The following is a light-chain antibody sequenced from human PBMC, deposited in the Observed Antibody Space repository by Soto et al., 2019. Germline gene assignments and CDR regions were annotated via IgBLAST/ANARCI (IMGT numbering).Light chain of an antibody. Sequence: DIVLTQSPGTLSLSPGERATLSCRASQSVSSSYLAWYQQKPGQAPRLLIYGASSKATGIADRFSGSGSGADFTLTLSRLEPEDVAVYYCQQYGSSPLVTFGQGTKLEIK. CDR3: QQYGSSPLVT. CDR1: QSVSSSY. V-gene: IGKV3-20*01. CDR2: GAS. J-gene: IGKJ2*01.